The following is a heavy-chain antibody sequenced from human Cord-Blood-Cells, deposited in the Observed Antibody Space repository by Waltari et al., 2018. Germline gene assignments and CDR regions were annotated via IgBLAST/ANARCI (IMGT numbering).Heavy chain of an antibody. CDR1: GGSISSGSYY. Sequence: QVQLQESGPGLVKPSQTLSLTCTVSGGSISSGSYYWSWIRQPAGKGLEWIGYIYTSGSTNYHPSLKSRVTISVDTSKNQFSLKLSSVTAADTAVYYCARRPFWSGYYFDYWGQGTLVTVSS. CDR2: IYTSGST. J-gene: IGHJ4*02. D-gene: IGHD3-3*01. CDR3: ARRPFWSGYYFDY. V-gene: IGHV4-61*09.